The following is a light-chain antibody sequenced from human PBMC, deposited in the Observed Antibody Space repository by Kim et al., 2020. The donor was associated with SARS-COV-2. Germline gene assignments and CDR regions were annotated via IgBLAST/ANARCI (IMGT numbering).Light chain of an antibody. CDR3: QVWDSSSDHV. J-gene: IGLJ1*01. V-gene: IGLV3-21*04. CDR2: YDS. Sequence: YELTQPPSVSVAPGKTARITCGGNNIGSKSVHWYQQKPGQAPVLVIYYDSDRPSGIPERFSGSNSGNTATLTISRVEAGDEADSYCQVWDSSSDHVFGTGTKVTVL. CDR1: NIGSKS.